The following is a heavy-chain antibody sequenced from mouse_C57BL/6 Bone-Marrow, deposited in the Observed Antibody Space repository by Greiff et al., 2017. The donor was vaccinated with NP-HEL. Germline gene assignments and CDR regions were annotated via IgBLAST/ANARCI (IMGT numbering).Heavy chain of an antibody. Sequence: QVQLQQPGAELVKPGASVKLSCKASGYTFTSYWMHWVKQSPGQGLEWIGMIHPNSGSTNYNEKFKSKATLTVDKSSSTAYMQLSSLTSEDSAVYYCARDYGSSYSGAYWGQGTLVTVSA. J-gene: IGHJ3*01. CDR3: ARDYGSSYSGAY. CDR2: IHPNSGST. D-gene: IGHD1-1*01. CDR1: GYTFTSYW. V-gene: IGHV1-64*01.